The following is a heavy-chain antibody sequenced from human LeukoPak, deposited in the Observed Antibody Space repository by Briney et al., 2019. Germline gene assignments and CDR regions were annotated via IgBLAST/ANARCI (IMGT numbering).Heavy chain of an antibody. D-gene: IGHD1-1*01. CDR3: ARDRDWNLDY. J-gene: IGHJ4*02. CDR2: INPNSGVT. CDR1: GYTSTGYF. V-gene: IGHV1-2*02. Sequence: ASVKVSCKASGYTSTGYFIHWVRQAPGQGLEWMGWINPNSGVTKYAQKFQGRVTMTRDTSISTAYMELSRLRSDDTAVYYCARDRDWNLDYWGQGTLVTVSS.